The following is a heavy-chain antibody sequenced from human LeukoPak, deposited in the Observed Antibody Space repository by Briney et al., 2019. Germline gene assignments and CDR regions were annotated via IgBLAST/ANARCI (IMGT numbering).Heavy chain of an antibody. V-gene: IGHV1-3*01. J-gene: IGHJ4*02. Sequence: GASVKVSCKASGYTFSNYAIHWVRQAPGQRFEWMGWINAGNGHTKYSQNFQGRVTITRDSSASTAYMEMSSLTSEDTAVYYCARGIWSARTVDYYLDYWGQGTLDTVSS. CDR2: INAGNGHT. CDR3: ARGIWSARTVDYYLDY. D-gene: IGHD2-21*01. CDR1: GYTFSNYA.